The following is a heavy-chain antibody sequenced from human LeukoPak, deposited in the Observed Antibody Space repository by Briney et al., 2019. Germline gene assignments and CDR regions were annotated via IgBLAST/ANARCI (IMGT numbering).Heavy chain of an antibody. CDR1: GFSFSSYS. J-gene: IGHJ4*02. V-gene: IGHV3-48*01. Sequence: PGGSLRLSCAASGFSFSSYSMNWVRQAPGKGLEWVSYITSSSNAIYYADSVKSRFTISRDNAKNSLYLQMNSLRAEDTAVYYCARKSGSSGYPFDYWGQGILVSVSS. CDR2: ITSSSNAI. D-gene: IGHD3-22*01. CDR3: ARKSGSSGYPFDY.